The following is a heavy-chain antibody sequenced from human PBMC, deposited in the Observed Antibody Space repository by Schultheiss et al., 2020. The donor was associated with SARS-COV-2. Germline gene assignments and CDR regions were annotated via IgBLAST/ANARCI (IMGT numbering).Heavy chain of an antibody. D-gene: IGHD4-17*01. CDR3: ARAQSVTTVTTPLDY. CDR1: GFTFSSYW. V-gene: IGHV3-74*01. J-gene: IGHJ4*02. Sequence: GGSLRLSCAASGFTFSSYWMHWVRQAPGKGLVWVSRINSDGSSTYYADSVKGRFTISRDNSKNTLYLQMSSLRAEDTAVYYCARAQSVTTVTTPLDYWGQGTLVTVSS. CDR2: INSDGSST.